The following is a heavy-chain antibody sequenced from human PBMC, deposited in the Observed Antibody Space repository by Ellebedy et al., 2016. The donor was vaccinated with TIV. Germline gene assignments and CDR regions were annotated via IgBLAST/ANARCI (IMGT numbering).Heavy chain of an antibody. J-gene: IGHJ4*02. CDR3: ARSRQLWSKLEDN. V-gene: IGHV1-46*01. Sequence: AASVKVSCKSSGNTFTNSYMHWVRQAPGQGLEWMGIINPRGDTPRYAQKFQGRVTMTRDTSTSTVYMELNSLTSEDTAVYYCARSRQLWSKLEDNWGQGTLVTVSS. CDR2: INPRGDTP. D-gene: IGHD5-18*01. CDR1: GNTFTNSY.